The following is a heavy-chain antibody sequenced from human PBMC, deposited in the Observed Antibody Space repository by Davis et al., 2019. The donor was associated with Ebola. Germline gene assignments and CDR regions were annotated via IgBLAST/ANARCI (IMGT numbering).Heavy chain of an antibody. Sequence: MPSETLSLTCAVYGGSFSGYYWSWIRQPPGKGLEWIGEINHSGSTNYNPSLKSRVTISVDTSKTQFSLKLSSVTAADTAVYYCARGRYSSGWGYYYGMDVWGQGTTVTVSS. D-gene: IGHD6-19*01. V-gene: IGHV4-34*01. CDR1: GGSFSGYY. J-gene: IGHJ6*02. CDR3: ARGRYSSGWGYYYGMDV. CDR2: INHSGST.